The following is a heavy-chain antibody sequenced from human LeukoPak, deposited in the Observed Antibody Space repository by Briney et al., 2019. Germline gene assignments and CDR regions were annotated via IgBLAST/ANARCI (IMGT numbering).Heavy chain of an antibody. CDR3: AKYRGFGDSYDS. CDR1: GFPFTIYA. D-gene: IGHD3-10*01. CDR2: IGGSST. V-gene: IGHV3-23*01. Sequence: GGSLRLSCAASGFPFTIYAMSWVRQAPGKGLEWVSSIGGSSTYYADFVKGRSTISRDTSKNTMYLQMNSLRADDTAIYYCAKYRGFGDSYDSWGQGTLVTVSS. J-gene: IGHJ4*02.